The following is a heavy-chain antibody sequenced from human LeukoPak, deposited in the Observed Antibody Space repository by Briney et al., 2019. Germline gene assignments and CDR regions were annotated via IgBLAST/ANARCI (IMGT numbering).Heavy chain of an antibody. CDR2: MSYSGST. Sequence: PSETLSLTCTVSGGSITSSNYYWAWIRQPPGKGLEWIGSMSYSGSTYYNPSLKSRITISVDTSKKQFSLNLISVTAADTAVYYCARDLDPPIDYGDYITDYWGQGTLVTVSS. D-gene: IGHD4-17*01. CDR3: ARDLDPPIDYGDYITDY. J-gene: IGHJ4*02. V-gene: IGHV4-39*02. CDR1: GGSITSSNYY.